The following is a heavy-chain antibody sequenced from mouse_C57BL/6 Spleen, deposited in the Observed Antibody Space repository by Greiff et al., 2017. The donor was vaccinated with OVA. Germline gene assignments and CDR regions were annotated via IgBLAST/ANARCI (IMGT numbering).Heavy chain of an antibody. CDR2: INPYNGGT. CDR3: ARGNYRYFDV. Sequence: EVQLQQSGPVLVKPGASVKMSCKASGYTFTDYYMNWVKQSPGKSLEWIGVINPYNGGTSYNQKFKGKATLTVDKSSSTAYMELNSLTSEDSAVYYCARGNYRYFDVWGTGTTVTVSS. CDR1: GYTFTDYY. J-gene: IGHJ1*03. V-gene: IGHV1-19*01.